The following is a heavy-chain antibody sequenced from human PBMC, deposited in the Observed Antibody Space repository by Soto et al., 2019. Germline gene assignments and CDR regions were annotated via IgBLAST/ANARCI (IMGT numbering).Heavy chain of an antibody. CDR3: AHNTGFAY. J-gene: IGHJ4*02. Sequence: GGSLRLSCAASGFTFSDYAMTWVRQAPGKGLEWVSTISGSGTFYADSVKGRFTISRDNSKNTLYLQMSSLRADDTAVYYCAHNTGFAYWGQGTLVTVSS. CDR2: ISGSGT. D-gene: IGHD1-1*01. V-gene: IGHV3-23*01. CDR1: GFTFSDYA.